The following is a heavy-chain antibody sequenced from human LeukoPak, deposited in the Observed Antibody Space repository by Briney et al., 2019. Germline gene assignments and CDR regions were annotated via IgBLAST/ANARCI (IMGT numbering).Heavy chain of an antibody. CDR2: IYPHGRT. Sequence: SETLSLTCTVLSGSMTNSCWSWFRQAPGKGLEWLGFIYPHGRTEYNPSLKSRVAFSVDKSKMRASVSLSSVTASDTAVYYSREGYDRSGYFLDFWGQETLVTVSS. CDR1: SGSMTNSC. D-gene: IGHD3-22*01. V-gene: IGHV4-4*09. CDR3: REGYDRSGYFLDF. J-gene: IGHJ4*02.